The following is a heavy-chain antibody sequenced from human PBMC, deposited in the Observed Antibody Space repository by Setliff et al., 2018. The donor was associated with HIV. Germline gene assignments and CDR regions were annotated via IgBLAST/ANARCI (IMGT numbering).Heavy chain of an antibody. D-gene: IGHD3-22*01. CDR1: GGSISSGGYY. Sequence: KASETLSLTCTVSGGSISSGGYYWSWIRQHPGKGLEWIGYIYYSGSTYYNPSLKSRVTISGDTSKNQFSLKLSSVTAADTAVYYCASRITMISKAYWYFDLWGRGTLVTVSS. V-gene: IGHV4-31*03. CDR2: IYYSGST. J-gene: IGHJ2*01. CDR3: ASRITMISKAYWYFDL.